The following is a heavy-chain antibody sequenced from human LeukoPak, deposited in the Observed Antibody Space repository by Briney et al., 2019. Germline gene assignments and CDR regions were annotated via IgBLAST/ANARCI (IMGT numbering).Heavy chain of an antibody. V-gene: IGHV4-34*01. CDR2: INHSGST. CDR1: GGSFSGYY. D-gene: IGHD5-18*01. Sequence: PSETLSLTCAVYGGSFSGYYWSWIRQPPEKGLEWIGEINHSGSTNYNPSLKSRVTISVDTSKNQFSLKLSSVTAADTAVYYCAGFWVYSYGPGVVRGNWFDPWGQGTLVTVSS. J-gene: IGHJ5*02. CDR3: AGFWVYSYGPGVVRGNWFDP.